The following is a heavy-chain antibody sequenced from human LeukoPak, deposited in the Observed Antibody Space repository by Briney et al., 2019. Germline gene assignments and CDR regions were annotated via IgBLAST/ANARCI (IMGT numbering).Heavy chain of an antibody. CDR1: RFTFNTYD. J-gene: IGHJ4*02. V-gene: IGHV3-23*01. D-gene: IGHD2/OR15-2a*01. CDR2: VFPRGDPT. CDR3: AKDSGWRLCIY. Sequence: PRGSLRLSCAPSRFTFNTYDMNWAPRAPGKGGEWVSDVFPRGDPTYSADSVKGRFTLSRDNSKKTMYLQMNSLRAEDTGVYYCAKDSGWRLCIYWGQGTLVTVS.